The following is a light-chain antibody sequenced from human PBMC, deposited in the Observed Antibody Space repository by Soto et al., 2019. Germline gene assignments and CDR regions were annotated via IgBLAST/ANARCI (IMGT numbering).Light chain of an antibody. CDR3: QQYGSSPFT. CDR1: QSVSSSH. V-gene: IGKV3-20*01. CDR2: GAS. J-gene: IGKJ3*01. Sequence: EIVLTQSPGTLSLSPGERATLSCRASQSVSSSHLAWYQQKPGQAPRLLIYGASSRTTGIPARFSGSGSGTDFTLTISRLEPEDFAVYYCQQYGSSPFTFGPGTKVDIK.